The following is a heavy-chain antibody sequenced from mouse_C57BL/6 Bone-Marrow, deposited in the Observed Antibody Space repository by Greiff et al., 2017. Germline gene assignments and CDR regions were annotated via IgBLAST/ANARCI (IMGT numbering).Heavy chain of an antibody. CDR1: GFTFSSYA. CDR3: ARDDSFDY. D-gene: IGHD2-12*01. V-gene: IGHV5-4*01. CDR2: ISDGGSYT. J-gene: IGHJ2*01. Sequence: EVQLQESGGGLVKPGGSLKLSCAASGFTFSSYAMSWVRQTPDKRLEWVATISDGGSYTYYPDNVKGRFTISRDNAKNNLYLQMSHLKSEDTAMYYCARDDSFDYWGQGTTLTVSS.